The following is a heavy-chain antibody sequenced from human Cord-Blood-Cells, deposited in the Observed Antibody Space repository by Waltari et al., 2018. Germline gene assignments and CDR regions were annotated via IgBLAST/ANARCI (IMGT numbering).Heavy chain of an antibody. CDR1: GCSFSGYS. CDR2: INNSASS. D-gene: IGHD3-22*01. J-gene: IGHJ3*02. CDR3: ARGDYYDSSGYYSAFDI. Sequence: QVQLQQRGAGLLKPSETLYLPCADYGCSFSGYSGAWLRPPPGKGLEWIGEINNSASSNYNPSLKSRVTISVDTSKNQFSLKLSSVTAADTAVYYCARGDYYDSSGYYSAFDIWGQGTMVTVSS. V-gene: IGHV4-34*01.